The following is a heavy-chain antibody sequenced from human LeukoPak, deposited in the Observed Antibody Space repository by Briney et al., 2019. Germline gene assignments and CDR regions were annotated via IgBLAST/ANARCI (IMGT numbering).Heavy chain of an antibody. D-gene: IGHD3-10*01. V-gene: IGHV3-21*01. J-gene: IGHJ6*02. CDR2: ISSSSSYI. CDR3: ARVFKQDYYGSGDYYYYYYGMDV. CDR1: GFNFDTYS. Sequence: AGGSLRLSCAASGFNFDTYSMNWVRQAPGKGLEWVSSISSSSSYIYYADSVKGRFTISRDNAKNSLYLQMNSLRAEDTAVYYCARVFKQDYYGSGDYYYYYYGMDVWGQGTTVTVSS.